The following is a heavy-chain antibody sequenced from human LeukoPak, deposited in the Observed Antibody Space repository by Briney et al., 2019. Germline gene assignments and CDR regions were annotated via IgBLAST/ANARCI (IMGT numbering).Heavy chain of an antibody. D-gene: IGHD2-2*01. CDR3: ARTTEDCSSTSCYQYWFDP. Sequence: PSETLSLTCTVSGGSISNYYWSWIRQPPGKGLEWIGYIYYSGSTNYNPSLKSRVTISVDTSKNQFSLKLNSVTAADTAVYYCARTTEDCSSTSCYQYWFDPWGQGTLVTVSS. CDR2: IYYSGST. CDR1: GGSISNYY. V-gene: IGHV4-59*01. J-gene: IGHJ5*02.